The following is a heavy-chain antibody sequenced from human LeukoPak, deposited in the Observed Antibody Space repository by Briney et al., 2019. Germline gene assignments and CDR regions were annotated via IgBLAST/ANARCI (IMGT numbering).Heavy chain of an antibody. D-gene: IGHD2-2*01. V-gene: IGHV4-59*01. CDR2: IYYSGIT. CDR3: AKVASLCTSTSCVRGGFDS. J-gene: IGHJ4*02. Sequence: PSETLSLTCTVSGGSISYYYWSWIRQPPGKGLEWIGYIYYSGITNYNPSLKSRVTISVDTSKNQFSLKLSSVTAADTAGYYCAKVASLCTSTSCVRGGFDSWGQGTLVTVSS. CDR1: GGSISYYY.